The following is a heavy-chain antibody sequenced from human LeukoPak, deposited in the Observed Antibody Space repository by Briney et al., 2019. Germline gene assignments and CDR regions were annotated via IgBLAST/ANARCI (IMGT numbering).Heavy chain of an antibody. CDR3: ARSGSRDSGSYFGY. V-gene: IGHV4-38-2*02. CDR1: GYSISSGYY. D-gene: IGHD1-26*01. J-gene: IGHJ4*02. Sequence: SETLSLTCTVSGYSISSGYYWGWIRQPRGKGLEWIGSIYHSGSTYYNPSLKSRVTISVDTSKNQFSLKLSSVTAADTAVYYCARSGSRDSGSYFGYWGQGTLVTVSS. CDR2: IYHSGST.